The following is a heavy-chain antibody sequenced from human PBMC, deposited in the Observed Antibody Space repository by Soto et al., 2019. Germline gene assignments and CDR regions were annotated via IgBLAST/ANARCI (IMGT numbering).Heavy chain of an antibody. CDR1: GGSFSGYY. D-gene: IGHD3-10*01. CDR2: INHSGST. V-gene: IGHV4-34*01. J-gene: IGHJ4*02. CDR3: ARSGQYGSGRDYYFDY. Sequence: QVQLQQRGAGLLKPSETLSLTCAVYGGSFSGYYWSWIRQPPGKGLEWIGEINHSGSTNYNPSLKSRVTISADTSKNQFSLKLSSVTAADTAVYYCARSGQYGSGRDYYFDYWGQGTLVTVSS.